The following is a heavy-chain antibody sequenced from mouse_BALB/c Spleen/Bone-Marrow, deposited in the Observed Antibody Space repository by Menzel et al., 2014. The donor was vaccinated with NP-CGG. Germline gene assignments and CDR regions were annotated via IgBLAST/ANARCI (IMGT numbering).Heavy chain of an antibody. Sequence: VQLKHSGAELVKPGASVKLSCTASGFNIEDTYMHLVKQRPEQGLEWIGRIDPANGNTKYDPKFQGKATITADTSSNTAYLQLSSLTSEDTAVYYCAEITTAAYYVMDYWGQGTSVTVSS. CDR3: AEITTAAYYVMDY. CDR2: IDPANGNT. J-gene: IGHJ4*01. D-gene: IGHD1-2*01. V-gene: IGHV14-3*02. CDR1: GFNIEDTY.